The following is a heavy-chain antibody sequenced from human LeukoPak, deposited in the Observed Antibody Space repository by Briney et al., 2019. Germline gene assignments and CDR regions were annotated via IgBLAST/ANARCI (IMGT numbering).Heavy chain of an antibody. J-gene: IGHJ4*02. CDR3: VRGGTYCDSTCKGADY. D-gene: IGHD2/OR15-2a*01. CDR2: IDSSTTPI. Sequence: GGSLRLSCAASGFTFRSFSMNWVRQAPGKGLEWVSAIDSSTTPIYYANSVRGRFTISRDNAKNSLDLQMNSLRAEDTAVYYCVRGGTYCDSTCKGADYWGQGTLVAVSA. V-gene: IGHV3-21*01. CDR1: GFTFRSFS.